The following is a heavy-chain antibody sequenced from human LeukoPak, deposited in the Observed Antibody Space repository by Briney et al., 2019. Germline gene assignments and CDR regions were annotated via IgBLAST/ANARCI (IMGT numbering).Heavy chain of an antibody. J-gene: IGHJ5*02. V-gene: IGHV4-59*01. CDR1: GGSISSYY. CDR3: AGWELEGDWFDP. Sequence: KPSETLSLTCTVSGGSISSYYWSWIRQPPGKGLEWIGYIYYSGSTNYNPSLKSRVTISVDTSKNQFSLKLSSVTAADTAVYYCAGWELEGDWFDPWGQGTLVTVSS. D-gene: IGHD1-26*01. CDR2: IYYSGST.